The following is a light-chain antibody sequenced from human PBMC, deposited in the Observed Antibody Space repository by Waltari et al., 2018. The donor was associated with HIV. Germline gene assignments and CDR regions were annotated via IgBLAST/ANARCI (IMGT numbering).Light chain of an antibody. CDR3: SSYTTSNTVV. V-gene: IGLV2-14*03. Sequence: QSALTQPASVSGSPGQSITISCSGTSSDISIYDFFSWYQKHPTKAPKLLIYDVPARRSGVSRRFSGSKSGSTASLTISSIQADDEADYYCSSYTTSNTVVFGPGTKLSVL. CDR1: SSDISIYDF. J-gene: IGLJ2*01. CDR2: DVP.